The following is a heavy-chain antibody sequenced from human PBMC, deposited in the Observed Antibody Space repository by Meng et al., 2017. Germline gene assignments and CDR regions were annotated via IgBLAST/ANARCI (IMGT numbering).Heavy chain of an antibody. V-gene: IGHV3-66*02. CDR3: ASELPGGPNYWYFDL. CDR1: GFTVSSNY. D-gene: IGHD3-10*01. J-gene: IGHJ2*01. Sequence: EGQLVESGVGLVQPGGSLRLSCAASGFTVSSNYMSWVRQAPGKGLEWVSVIYSGGSTYYADSVKGRFTISRDNSKNTLYLQMNSLRAEDTAVYYCASELPGGPNYWYFDLWGRGTLVTVSS. CDR2: IYSGGST.